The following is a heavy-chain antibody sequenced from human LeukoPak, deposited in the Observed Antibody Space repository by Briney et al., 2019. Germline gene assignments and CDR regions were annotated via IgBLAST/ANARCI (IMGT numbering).Heavy chain of an antibody. V-gene: IGHV3-30*02. CDR1: GFTLNNYD. J-gene: IGHJ4*02. Sequence: GGSLRLSCAASGFTLNNYDMHWVRQAPGKGLEWVAFIQNDGGDKFYADSVKGRFTISRDNSKNTLSLQMNSLRPEDTAVYYCATEYSGNYWGGFDYWGQGTLLTVSS. CDR3: ATEYSGNYWGGFDY. CDR2: IQNDGGDK. D-gene: IGHD1-26*01.